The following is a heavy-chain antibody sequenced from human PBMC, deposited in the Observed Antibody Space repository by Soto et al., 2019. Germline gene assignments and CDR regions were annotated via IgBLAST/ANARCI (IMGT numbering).Heavy chain of an antibody. CDR2: ISGGGGTT. CDR3: AKGKVAYDNSGLQYFYYFPMNV. Sequence: PGGSLRLSCAASEFTFSIYAMNWVRHAPGKGLEWVSVISGGGGTTYYADSVKGRFRISRDNSKNTLYLQMNSLRVEDTAVYYCAKGKVAYDNSGLQYFYYFPMNVWGQGTTVTVSS. J-gene: IGHJ6*02. CDR1: EFTFSIYA. D-gene: IGHD3-22*01. V-gene: IGHV3-23*01.